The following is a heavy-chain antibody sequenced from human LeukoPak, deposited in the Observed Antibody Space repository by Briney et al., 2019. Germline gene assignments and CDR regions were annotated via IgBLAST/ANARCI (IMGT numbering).Heavy chain of an antibody. CDR1: GFTFSSFE. Sequence: GGSLRLSCAASGFTFSSFEMNWVRLAPGRGLEWVSHISSGGDTESYVDSVRGRFTMSRDNAKNLLFLQMNSLRAEDTAVYYCAREAHCGTDCSFYADFWGQGTRVTVSA. J-gene: IGHJ4*02. D-gene: IGHD2-21*02. CDR3: AREAHCGTDCSFYADF. CDR2: ISSGGDTE. V-gene: IGHV3-48*03.